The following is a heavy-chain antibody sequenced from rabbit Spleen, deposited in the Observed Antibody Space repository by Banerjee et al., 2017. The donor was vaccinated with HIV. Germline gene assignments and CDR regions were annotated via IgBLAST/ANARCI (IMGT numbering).Heavy chain of an antibody. J-gene: IGHJ4*01. V-gene: IGHV1S45*01. Sequence: QEQLVESGGGLVKPEGSLTLTCKASGFSFSDRDVMCWVRQAPGKGLQWIACINTYTAKPVYATWAKGRFTISRTSSTTVTLQMTSLTVADTATFFCARDTGVIGWNFGWWGQGTLVTVS. D-gene: IGHD7-1*01. CDR3: ARDTGVIGWNFGW. CDR1: GFSFSDRDV. CDR2: INTYTAKP.